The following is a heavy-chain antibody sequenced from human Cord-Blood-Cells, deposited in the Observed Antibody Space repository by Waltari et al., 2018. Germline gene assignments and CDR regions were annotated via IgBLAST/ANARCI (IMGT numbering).Heavy chain of an antibody. D-gene: IGHD7-27*01. V-gene: IGHV4-38-2*01. CDR3: AILSNWGSHY. CDR2: IYHSGST. J-gene: IGHJ4*02. CDR1: GYSISSGYY. Sequence: QVQLQESGPGLVKPSETLSLTCAVSGYSISSGYYWGWIRQPPGKGLEWIGIIYHSGSTYYNPSLKSRVTISVDTSKNQFSLKLSSVTAADTAVYYCAILSNWGSHYWGQGTLVTVSS.